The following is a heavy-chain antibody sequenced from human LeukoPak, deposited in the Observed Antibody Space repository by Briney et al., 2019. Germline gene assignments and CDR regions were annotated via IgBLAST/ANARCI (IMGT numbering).Heavy chain of an antibody. Sequence: GGSLRLSCAASGFTFSNYAIHWVRQAPGKGLDWVAVVSFDGSKKYYAASVKGRFTISRDNSKNTLYLQMNSLRAEDTAIFYCAKDFFNYGDNGPGHYWGQGTLVTVSS. CDR2: VSFDGSKK. J-gene: IGHJ4*02. CDR3: AKDFFNYGDNGPGHY. V-gene: IGHV3-30-3*02. CDR1: GFTFSNYA. D-gene: IGHD4-17*01.